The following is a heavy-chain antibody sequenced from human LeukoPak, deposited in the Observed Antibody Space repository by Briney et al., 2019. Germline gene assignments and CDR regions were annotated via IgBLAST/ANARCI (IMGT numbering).Heavy chain of an antibody. Sequence: SETLSLTCTVSGGSISSSSYYWGWIRQPPGKGLEWIGSIYYSGSTYYNPSLKSRVTISVDTSKNQFSLKLSSVTAADTAVYYCARRLGSSNYDGTHYYYYMDVWGKGTTVTVSS. CDR1: GGSISSSSYY. CDR2: IYYSGST. CDR3: ARRLGSSNYDGTHYYYYMDV. J-gene: IGHJ6*03. V-gene: IGHV4-39*01. D-gene: IGHD4-11*01.